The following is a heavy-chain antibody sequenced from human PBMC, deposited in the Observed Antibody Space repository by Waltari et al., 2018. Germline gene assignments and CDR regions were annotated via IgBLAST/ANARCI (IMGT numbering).Heavy chain of an antibody. CDR1: GYSISSGYY. V-gene: IGHV4-38-2*02. CDR3: AREEQWRKYFQH. J-gene: IGHJ1*01. CDR2: IYHSGIT. D-gene: IGHD6-19*01. Sequence: QVQLQESGPGLVKPSETLSLTCAVSGYSISSGYYWGWIRQPPGKGLEWIGSIYHSGITYYNPSLKSRGTISVDTSKIQFSLRLSSVTAADTAVYYCAREEQWRKYFQHWGQGTLVTVSS.